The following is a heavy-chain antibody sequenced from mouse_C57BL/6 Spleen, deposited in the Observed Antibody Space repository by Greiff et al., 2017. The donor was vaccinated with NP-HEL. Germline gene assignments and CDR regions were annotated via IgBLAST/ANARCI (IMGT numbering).Heavy chain of an antibody. V-gene: IGHV5-9-1*02. J-gene: IGHJ3*01. CDR2: ISSGGDYI. CDR3: TRGSYDYDGGVFAY. Sequence: EVKLMESGEGLVKPGGSLKLSCAASGFTFSSYAMSWVRQTPEKRLEWVAYISSGGDYIYYADTVKGRFTISRDNARNTLYLQMSSLKSEDTAMYYCTRGSYDYDGGVFAYWGQGTLVTVSA. D-gene: IGHD2-4*01. CDR1: GFTFSSYA.